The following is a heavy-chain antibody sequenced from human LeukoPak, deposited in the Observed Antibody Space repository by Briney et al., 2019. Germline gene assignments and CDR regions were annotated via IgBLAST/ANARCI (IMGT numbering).Heavy chain of an antibody. CDR3: AKDIGPRGSAFDY. CDR1: GFTFDDYA. Sequence: PGRSLRLSCAASGFTFDDYAMHWVRQAPGKGLEWVSGISWNSGSIGYADSVKGRFTISRDNAKDSLYLQMNGLRAEDTALYYCAKDIGPRGSAFDYWGQGTLVTVSS. V-gene: IGHV3-9*01. CDR2: ISWNSGSI. J-gene: IGHJ4*02. D-gene: IGHD1-26*01.